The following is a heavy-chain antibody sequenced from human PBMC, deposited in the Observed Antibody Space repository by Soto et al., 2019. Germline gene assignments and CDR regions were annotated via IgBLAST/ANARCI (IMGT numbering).Heavy chain of an antibody. CDR1: GYTFTSYY. J-gene: IGHJ4*02. CDR3: ARDPAYYYDTGAY. CDR2: INPSGGST. D-gene: IGHD3-22*01. Sequence: QVQLVQSGAEVKKPGASVKVSCKASGYTFTSYYMHWVRQAPGQGLEWMGIINPSGGSTSYAQKFQGRVHMTRDTSPVTVYMELSSLRSEDTAVYYCARDPAYYYDTGAYWGQGTLVTVSS. V-gene: IGHV1-46*01.